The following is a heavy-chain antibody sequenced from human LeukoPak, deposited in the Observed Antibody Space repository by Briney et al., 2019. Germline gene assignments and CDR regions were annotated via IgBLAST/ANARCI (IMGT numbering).Heavy chain of an antibody. J-gene: IGHJ3*02. CDR1: GFTVSSNY. Sequence: PGGSLRLSCAASGFTVSSNYMSWVRQAPGKGLEWVSVIYSGGSTYYADSVKGRFTISRDNSKNTLYLQMNSLRAEDTAVYYCARLSKQLSFAFDIWGQGTMVTVSS. V-gene: IGHV3-53*01. D-gene: IGHD2/OR15-2a*01. CDR3: ARLSKQLSFAFDI. CDR2: IYSGGST.